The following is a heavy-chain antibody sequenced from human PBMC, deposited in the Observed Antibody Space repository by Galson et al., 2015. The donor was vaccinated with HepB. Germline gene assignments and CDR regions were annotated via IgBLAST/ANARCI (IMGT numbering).Heavy chain of an antibody. D-gene: IGHD2-15*01. Sequence: SLRLSCAASGFTFSSNNMHWVRQAPGKGLEWVAVIRLDGSNRYHADSVKGRFTISRDNSKNTLFLQMSSLRVEDTAVYYCARDKDDAMDVWGQGTTVTVSS. J-gene: IGHJ6*02. V-gene: IGHV3-33*08. CDR1: GFTFSSNN. CDR2: IRLDGSNR. CDR3: ARDKDDAMDV.